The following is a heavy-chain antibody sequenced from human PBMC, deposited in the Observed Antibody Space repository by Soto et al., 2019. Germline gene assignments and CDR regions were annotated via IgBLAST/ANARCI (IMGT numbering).Heavy chain of an antibody. CDR1: GYTLTELS. D-gene: IGHD6-13*01. Sequence: VASVKVSCKVSGYTLTELSMHWVRQAPGKGLEWMGGFDPEDGETIYAQKFQGRVTMTEDTSTDTAYMELSSLRSEDTAVYYCATSVGIAAAGTNWFDPWGQGTLVTSPQ. J-gene: IGHJ5*02. V-gene: IGHV1-24*01. CDR3: ATSVGIAAAGTNWFDP. CDR2: FDPEDGET.